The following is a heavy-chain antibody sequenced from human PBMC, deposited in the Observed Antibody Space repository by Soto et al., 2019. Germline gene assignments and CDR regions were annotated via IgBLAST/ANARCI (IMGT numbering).Heavy chain of an antibody. CDR1: GFTFSSYW. CDR2: IKEDGSGK. CDR3: VRVGRLGGY. J-gene: IGHJ4*02. D-gene: IGHD3-16*01. Sequence: GGSLRLSCTASGFTFSSYWMSWVRQAPGKGLGWVANIKEDGSGKYYVDSVKGRFSISRDNARNSLYLQMNSLRVEDTAVYHCVRVGRLGGYWGQGALVTVSS. V-gene: IGHV3-7*03.